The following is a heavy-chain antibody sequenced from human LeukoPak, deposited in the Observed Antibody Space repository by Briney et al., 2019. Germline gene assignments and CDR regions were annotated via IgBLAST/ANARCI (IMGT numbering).Heavy chain of an antibody. CDR2: ISGSGSAT. CDR3: AKTEAPAAIRAGSDY. CDR1: GFTFSNYG. J-gene: IGHJ4*02. Sequence: GGSLRFSCAASGFTFSNYGMSWVRQAPGKGLEWVSTISGSGSATYNAGSVKGRFTTSRDNSNNTLYLQMNSLRAEDTAVYYCAKTEAPAAIRAGSDYWGQGTLVTVSS. D-gene: IGHD2-2*02. V-gene: IGHV3-23*01.